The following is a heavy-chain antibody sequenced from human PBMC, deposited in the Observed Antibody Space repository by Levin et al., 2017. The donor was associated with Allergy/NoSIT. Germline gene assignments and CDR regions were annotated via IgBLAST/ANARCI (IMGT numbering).Heavy chain of an antibody. CDR3: ASLDSRGYYHFDY. J-gene: IGHJ4*02. Sequence: GSLRLSCTVSGGSISSYYWSWIRQPPGKGLEWIGFIYYTGSINYNPSLKSRATISLDTSKKQFSLKLSSMTAADTAVYYCASLDSRGYYHFDYWGQGTLVTVSS. D-gene: IGHD3-22*01. CDR2: IYYTGSI. V-gene: IGHV4-59*01. CDR1: GGSISSYY.